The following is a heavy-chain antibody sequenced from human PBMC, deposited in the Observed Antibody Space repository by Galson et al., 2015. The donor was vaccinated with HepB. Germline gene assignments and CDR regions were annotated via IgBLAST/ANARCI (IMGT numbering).Heavy chain of an antibody. CDR3: ARWNGAFDM. D-gene: IGHD1-1*01. J-gene: IGHJ3*02. Sequence: LSLTCTVSGGSISSYFWSWIRQPPGKGLEWIGYIFDTGSTYYSPSLKSRVTISVDTSKNQFSLRLSSVIAADTAVYYCARWNGAFDMWGQGTMVTVSS. V-gene: IGHV4-59*01. CDR2: IFDTGST. CDR1: GGSISSYF.